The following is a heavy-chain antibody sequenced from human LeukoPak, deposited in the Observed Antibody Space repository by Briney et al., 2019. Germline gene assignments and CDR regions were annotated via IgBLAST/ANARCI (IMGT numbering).Heavy chain of an antibody. CDR1: GLTVSSNY. J-gene: IGHJ4*02. Sequence: GGSLRLSCAASGLTVSSNYMSWVRQAPGKGLAWVSLIYSGSSTYYADSVKGRFTISRDKSKDTLYLQMSSLRVEDTAVYFCARMGVVVRAVAGLDGLDYWGQGTPVTVSS. CDR2: IYSGSST. V-gene: IGHV3-66*01. D-gene: IGHD3-10*01. CDR3: ARMGVVVRAVAGLDGLDY.